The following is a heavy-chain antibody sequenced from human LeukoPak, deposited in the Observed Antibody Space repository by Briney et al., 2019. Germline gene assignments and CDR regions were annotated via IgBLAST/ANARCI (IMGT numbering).Heavy chain of an antibody. CDR3: ARSPGVGLAFDI. D-gene: IGHD1-26*01. CDR2: ISAYNGNT. J-gene: IGHJ3*02. CDR1: GYTFTCYY. V-gene: IGHV1-18*04. Sequence: ASVKVSCKASGYTFTCYYIHWVRQAPGQGLEWMGWISAYNGNTNYAQKLQGRVTMTTDTSTSTAYMELRSLRSDDTAVYYCARSPGVGLAFDIWGQGTMVTVSS.